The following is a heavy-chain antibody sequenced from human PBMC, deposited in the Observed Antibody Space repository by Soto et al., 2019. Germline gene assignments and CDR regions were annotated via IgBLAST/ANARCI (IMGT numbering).Heavy chain of an antibody. D-gene: IGHD2-8*02. V-gene: IGHV4-59*12. CDR3: ARDKITGLFDY. J-gene: IGHJ4*02. CDR1: GGSISSYY. Sequence: SETLSLTCTVSGGSISSYYWSWIRQPPGKGLEWIGYIYYSGSTNYNPSLESRVSISLDTSTNQLSLKLTSVTAADTAVYYCARDKITGLFDYWGQGTLVTVSS. CDR2: IYYSGST.